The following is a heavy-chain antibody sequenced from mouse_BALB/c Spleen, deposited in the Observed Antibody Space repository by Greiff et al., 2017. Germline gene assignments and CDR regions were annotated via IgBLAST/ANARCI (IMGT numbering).Heavy chain of an antibody. Sequence: VQGVESGPGLVAPSQSLSITCTVSGFSLTSYGVHWVRQPPGKGLEWLGVIWAGGSTNYNSALMSRLSISKDNSKSQVFLKMNSLQTDDTAMYYCARDPLYAMDYWGQGTSVTVSS. CDR2: IWAGGST. J-gene: IGHJ4*01. CDR1: GFSLTSYG. CDR3: ARDPLYAMDY. V-gene: IGHV2-9*02.